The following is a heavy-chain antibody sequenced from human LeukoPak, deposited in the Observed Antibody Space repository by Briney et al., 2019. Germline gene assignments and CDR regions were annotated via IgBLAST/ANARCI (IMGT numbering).Heavy chain of an antibody. V-gene: IGHV3-21*01. CDR3: VRLRRNSDTTGFYYYYDF. J-gene: IGHJ4*02. CDR1: GYTFSSYS. CDR2: ISVRSNYI. Sequence: GGSLRLSCAASGYTFSSYSINWVRQAPGKGLEWVSSISVRSNYIYYADSVRGRLRISRDDARDSLYLQMNSLRAEDTAVYYCVRLRRNSDTTGFYYYYDFWGQGTLVTVSS. D-gene: IGHD3-22*01.